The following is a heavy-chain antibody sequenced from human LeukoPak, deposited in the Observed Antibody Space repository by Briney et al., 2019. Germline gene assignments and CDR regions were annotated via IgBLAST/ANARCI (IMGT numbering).Heavy chain of an antibody. CDR1: GFPFAPFW. D-gene: IGHD1-26*01. V-gene: IGHV3-7*04. Sequence: GGSLRPSCAASGFPFAPFWMTWVGQAPGKGPEFVATMNRDGSEVAYGNSVRGRFTISRDNAKNSLYLQMNSLRAEDTAVYYCARLSGSYGGALDYWGQGTLVTVSS. CDR3: ARLSGSYGGALDY. CDR2: MNRDGSEV. J-gene: IGHJ4*02.